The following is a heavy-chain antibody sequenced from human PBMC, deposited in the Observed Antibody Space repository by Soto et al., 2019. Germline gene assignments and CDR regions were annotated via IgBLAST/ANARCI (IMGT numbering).Heavy chain of an antibody. V-gene: IGHV3-74*01. CDR3: AQLGYCSDVTCYSSI. CDR1: GFTFSTYW. CDR2: ISSDGSST. D-gene: IGHD2-15*01. J-gene: IGHJ4*02. Sequence: LRLSCAASGFTFSTYWMHWVRQAPGKGLVWVSRISSDGSSTTYADSVKGRFTISRDDAKSTLYLQMNSLRAEDTAVYYCAQLGYCSDVTCYSSIWGQGTLVTVS.